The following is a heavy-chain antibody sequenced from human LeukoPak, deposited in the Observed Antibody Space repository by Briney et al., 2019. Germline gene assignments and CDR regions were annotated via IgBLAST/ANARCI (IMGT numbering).Heavy chain of an antibody. CDR2: IHHTGST. CDR3: ARHEYLAVPGREHWYFDL. J-gene: IGHJ2*01. D-gene: IGHD1-26*01. V-gene: IGHV4-59*08. CDR1: RGSVSNYY. Sequence: SETLSLTCTVSRGSVSNYYWSWIRQPPGKGLEWIAYIHHTGSTNSNPSLTSRVTTSVDTSKNQFSLKLSSMTAADTAVYYCARHEYLAVPGREHWYFDLWGPGTLVTVSS.